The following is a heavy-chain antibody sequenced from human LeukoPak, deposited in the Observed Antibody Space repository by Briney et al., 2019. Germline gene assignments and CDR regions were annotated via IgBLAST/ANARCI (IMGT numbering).Heavy chain of an antibody. CDR2: ISYDGSNK. V-gene: IGHV3-30*04. D-gene: IGHD3-9*01. CDR3: AKRGGLPSGFYYYYMDV. CDR1: GFTFSSYA. J-gene: IGHJ6*03. Sequence: GGSLRLSCAASGFTFSSYAMHWVRQAPGKGLEWVAVISYDGSNKYYADSVKGRFTISRDNSKNTLYLQMNSLRAEDTAVYYCAKRGGLPSGFYYYYMDVWGKGTTVTVSS.